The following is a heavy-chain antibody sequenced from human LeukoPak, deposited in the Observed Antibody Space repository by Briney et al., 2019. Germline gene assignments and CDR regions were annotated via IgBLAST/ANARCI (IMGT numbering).Heavy chain of an antibody. J-gene: IGHJ4*02. Sequence: GGSLRLSCAASGFTVSSNYMSWVRQAPGKGLEWVAVISYDGSNKYYADSAKGRFTISRDNSKNTLYLQMNSLRAEDTAVYYCAKEPHVDIVATTPDYWGQGTLVTVSS. CDR2: ISYDGSNK. V-gene: IGHV3-30*18. CDR3: AKEPHVDIVATTPDY. CDR1: GFTVSSNY. D-gene: IGHD5-12*01.